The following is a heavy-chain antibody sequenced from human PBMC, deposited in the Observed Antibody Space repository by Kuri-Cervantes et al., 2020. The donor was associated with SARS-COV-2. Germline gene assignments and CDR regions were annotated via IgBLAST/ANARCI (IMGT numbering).Heavy chain of an antibody. V-gene: IGHV4-38-2*02. CDR3: ARDSKDKNPTYYYDSSGYYYLSAFDI. CDR2: ISHSGST. CDR1: GYSISGGYY. Sequence: SETLSLTCAVSGYSISGGYYWGWIRQPPGKGLEWIGSISHSGSTYYNPSLKSRVTMSVDTSKNQFSLKLSSVTAADTAVYYCARDSKDKNPTYYYDSSGYYYLSAFDIWGQGTMVTVSS. J-gene: IGHJ3*02. D-gene: IGHD3-22*01.